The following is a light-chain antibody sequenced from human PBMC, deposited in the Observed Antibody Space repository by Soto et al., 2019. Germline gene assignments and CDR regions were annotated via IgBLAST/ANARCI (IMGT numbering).Light chain of an antibody. Sequence: DIQMTQSPSTLSASVGDRVIITCRASQSLGTWLAWYQQKPGTAPVLLIYDVSRLESGVPSRFSGSGSGTEFTLTISSLQPDDFATYYGQQYFSYPLTFGGGTRVEIK. J-gene: IGKJ4*02. CDR1: QSLGTW. CDR3: QQYFSYPLT. CDR2: DVS. V-gene: IGKV1-5*01.